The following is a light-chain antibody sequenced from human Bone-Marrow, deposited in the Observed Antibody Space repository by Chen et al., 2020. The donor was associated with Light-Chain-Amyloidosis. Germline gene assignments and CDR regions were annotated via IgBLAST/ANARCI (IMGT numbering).Light chain of an antibody. Sequence: NFVLIQPHSVSESPGKTVTISCTRSSGYIASNYVHWYQQRPGRSPTIVIYEDNQRPSGVPDRFSGSIDRSSNSASLTSSGLKTEDEGDYYCQSYDIAKVFGGGTKVTVL. V-gene: IGLV6-57*01. CDR3: QSYDIAKV. CDR1: SGYIASNY. J-gene: IGLJ2*01. CDR2: EDN.